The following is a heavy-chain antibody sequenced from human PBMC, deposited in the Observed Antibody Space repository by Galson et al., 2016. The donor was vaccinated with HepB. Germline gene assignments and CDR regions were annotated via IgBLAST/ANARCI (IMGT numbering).Heavy chain of an antibody. J-gene: IGHJ2*01. D-gene: IGHD2-21*01. Sequence: SLRLSCAASGFTFSRYALHWVRQAPGKGLEWVAVILYDGSNKYYADSVKGRFTISRDNSKNTLYLRMNSLRAEDKAVYFCVTMVNNGITREVNWYFDLWGRGTLVTVSS. V-gene: IGHV3-30*04. CDR2: ILYDGSNK. CDR1: GFTFSRYA. CDR3: VTMVNNGITREVNWYFDL.